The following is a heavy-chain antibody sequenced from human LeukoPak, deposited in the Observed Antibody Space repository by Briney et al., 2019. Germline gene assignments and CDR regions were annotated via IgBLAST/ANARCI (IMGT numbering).Heavy chain of an antibody. D-gene: IGHD1-26*01. CDR3: AREPTSGGYFDY. CDR2: IYSGGST. V-gene: IGHV3-53*01. CDR1: RFTVSSNY. Sequence: PGGSLRLSCAASRFTVSSNYTSSVRHAPREGLEWGSAIYSGGSTYYADSVKGRFTISRDNSKNTLYLQMNSLRAEDTAVYYCAREPTSGGYFDYWGQGTLVTVSS. J-gene: IGHJ4*02.